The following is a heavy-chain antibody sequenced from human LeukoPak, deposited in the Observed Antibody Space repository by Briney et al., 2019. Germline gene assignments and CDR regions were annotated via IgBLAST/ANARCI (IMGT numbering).Heavy chain of an antibody. J-gene: IGHJ6*02. V-gene: IGHV4-39*01. CDR2: IHYSGST. CDR3: ARTSYSGYMVRGVLYYGMDV. CDR1: GGSISGDGYH. D-gene: IGHD3-10*01. Sequence: SETLSLTCSVSGGSISGDGYHWGWIRRHPGKGLEWFGSIHYSGSTCYKTSLKSRVTIDVDTSKNQFSLKLSSVTAADTAVYYCARTSYSGYMVRGVLYYGMDVWGQGTTVTVSS.